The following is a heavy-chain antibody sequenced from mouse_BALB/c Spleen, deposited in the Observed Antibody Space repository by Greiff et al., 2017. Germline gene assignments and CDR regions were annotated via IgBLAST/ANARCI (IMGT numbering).Heavy chain of an antibody. J-gene: IGHJ3*01. CDR3: ARQGSAGFAY. Sequence: DVMLVESGGGLVQPGGSLKLSCAASGFTFSSYTMSWVRQTPEKRLEWVAYISNGGGSTYYPDTVKGRFTISRDNAKNTLYLQMSSLKSEDTAMYYCARQGSAGFAYWGQGTLVTVSA. CDR1: GFTFSSYT. V-gene: IGHV5-12-2*01. D-gene: IGHD6-1*01. CDR2: ISNGGGST.